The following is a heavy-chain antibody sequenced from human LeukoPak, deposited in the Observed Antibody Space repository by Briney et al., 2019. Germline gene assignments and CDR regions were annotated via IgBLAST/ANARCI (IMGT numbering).Heavy chain of an antibody. CDR1: GFTFSDYY. V-gene: IGHV3-11*04. Sequence: GGSLRLSCAASGFTFSDYYMSWIRQAPGKGLEWVSYISSSGSTIYYADSVKGRFTISRDNAKNSLYLQMNSLRAEDTAVYYCARGGAGRLWFGELLYPKYFDYWGQGTLVTVSS. D-gene: IGHD3-10*01. CDR3: ARGGAGRLWFGELLYPKYFDY. CDR2: ISSSGSTI. J-gene: IGHJ4*02.